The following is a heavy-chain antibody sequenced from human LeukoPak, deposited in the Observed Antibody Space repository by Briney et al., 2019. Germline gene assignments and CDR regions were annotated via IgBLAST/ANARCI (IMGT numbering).Heavy chain of an antibody. J-gene: IGHJ6*03. CDR3: ARASMYYYMDV. CDR2: IYSGGST. Sequence: GGSLRLSCAASGFTVSSNYMSWVRQAPGKGLEWVSVIYSGGSTYYADSVKGRFTISRDNSKNTLYLQVNSLRAEDTAVYYCARASMYYYMDVWGKGTTVTISS. V-gene: IGHV3-66*01. D-gene: IGHD6-6*01. CDR1: GFTVSSNY.